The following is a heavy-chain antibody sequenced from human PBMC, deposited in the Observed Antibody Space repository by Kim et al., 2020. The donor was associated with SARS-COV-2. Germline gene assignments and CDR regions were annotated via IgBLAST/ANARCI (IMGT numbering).Heavy chain of an antibody. D-gene: IGHD3-16*01. CDR2: IYYSGST. V-gene: IGHV4-39*07. CDR1: GGSISSSSYY. Sequence: SETLSLTCTVSGGSISSSSYYWGWIRQPPGKGLEWIGSIYYSGSTYYNPSLKSRVTISVDTSKNQFSLKLSSVTAADTAVYYCARVPRDLGYYYYGMDVWGQGTTVTVSS. J-gene: IGHJ6*02. CDR3: ARVPRDLGYYYYGMDV.